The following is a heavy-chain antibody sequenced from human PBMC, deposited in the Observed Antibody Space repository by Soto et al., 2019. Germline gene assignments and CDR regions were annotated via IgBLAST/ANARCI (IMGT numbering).Heavy chain of an antibody. CDR1: GGSFSGYY. CDR3: ARGKGDILWLWQYYFDY. D-gene: IGHD2-21*01. Sequence: QVQLQQWGAGLLKPSETLSLTCAVYGGSFSGYYWSWIRQPPGKGLEWNGEINHSGSTNYNPSLKSRVTISVDTSKNQFSLKLSSVTAADTAVYYCARGKGDILWLWQYYFDYWGQGTLVTVSS. V-gene: IGHV4-34*01. J-gene: IGHJ4*02. CDR2: INHSGST.